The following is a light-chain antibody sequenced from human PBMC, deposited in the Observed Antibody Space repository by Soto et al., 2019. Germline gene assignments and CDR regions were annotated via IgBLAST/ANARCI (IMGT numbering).Light chain of an antibody. CDR2: EVT. V-gene: IGLV2-14*01. CDR1: SSDVGGYKY. Sequence: QSVLTQPASVSGSPGQSITISCTGTSSDVGGYKYVSWYQQHPDKAPKLIIYEVTNRPSGISNRFSGSKSGNTASLTIPGLQAEDEADYFCSSYTTSSTLVFGGGTKLTVL. J-gene: IGLJ2*01. CDR3: SSYTTSSTLV.